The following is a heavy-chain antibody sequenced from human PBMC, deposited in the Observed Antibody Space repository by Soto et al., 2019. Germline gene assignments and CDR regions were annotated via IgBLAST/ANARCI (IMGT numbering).Heavy chain of an antibody. CDR1: GFTFSSYW. CDR2: INSDGSST. J-gene: IGHJ3*02. Sequence: GGSLRLSCAASGFTFSSYWMHWVRQAPGKGLVWVSRINSDGSSTSYADSVKGRFTISRDNAKNTLYLQMNSLRAEDTAVYYCARVRGWYSAFDIWGQGTMVTVSS. CDR3: ARVRGWYSAFDI. V-gene: IGHV3-74*01. D-gene: IGHD6-19*01.